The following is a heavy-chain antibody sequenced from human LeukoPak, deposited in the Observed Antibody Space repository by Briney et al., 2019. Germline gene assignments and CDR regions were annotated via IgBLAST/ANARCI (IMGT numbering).Heavy chain of an antibody. CDR3: ARYGNGAWLAHYAFDI. CDR2: INPDGSEK. V-gene: IGHV3-7*01. D-gene: IGHD6-19*01. Sequence: GGSLRLSCAASGFTFSSYSMNWVRQAPGKGLEWVANINPDGSEKYYMDSVKGRFAISRDNAENSLYLQMNSLRAEDTAVYYCARYGNGAWLAHYAFDIWGQGTMVTVSS. CDR1: GFTFSSYS. J-gene: IGHJ3*02.